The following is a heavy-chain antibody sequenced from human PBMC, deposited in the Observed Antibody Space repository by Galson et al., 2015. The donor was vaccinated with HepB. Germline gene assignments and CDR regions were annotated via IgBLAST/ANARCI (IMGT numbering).Heavy chain of an antibody. D-gene: IGHD3-3*01. V-gene: IGHV3-7*03. CDR1: GVTFSSFW. J-gene: IGHJ6*02. Sequence: SLRLSCAAPGVTFSSFWVSWVRQAPGKGLEWGANIKEDGGEKYYVGSVKGRFTISRDNAKNSLYLQMNSLRAEDTAVYYRARDGLWSAIPSDLGYGMDVWRQGTTVTVSS. CDR3: ARDGLWSAIPSDLGYGMDV. CDR2: IKEDGGEK.